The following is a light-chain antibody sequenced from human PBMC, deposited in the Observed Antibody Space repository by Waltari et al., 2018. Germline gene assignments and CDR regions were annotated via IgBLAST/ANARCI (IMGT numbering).Light chain of an antibody. CDR2: FGS. CDR1: QYIGDY. V-gene: IGKV3-11*01. Sequence: VLTQSPATLSLSPGDRATLSCRASQYIGDYLAWYQQKPGQAPRLLIYFGSTRATGVPARISGSGSGTDFSLTISSLESEDFAFYYCQQSRQWPRRTFGQGTKLE. J-gene: IGKJ2*01. CDR3: QQSRQWPRRT.